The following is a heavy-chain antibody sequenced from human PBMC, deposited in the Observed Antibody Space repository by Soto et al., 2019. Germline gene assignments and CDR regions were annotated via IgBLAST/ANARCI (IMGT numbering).Heavy chain of an antibody. V-gene: IGHV4-39*01. CDR2: IYYSGTT. Sequence: SETLSLTCTVSGGSISSDSYYWGWIRQPPGKGLEWIGSIYYSGTTYYNPSLKSRVTISVDTSKNQFSLKMNSVTAAETAAYYCARQGLWFGELKYFQHLGQGTLVTVSS. D-gene: IGHD3-10*01. CDR3: ARQGLWFGELKYFQH. CDR1: GGSISSDSYY. J-gene: IGHJ1*01.